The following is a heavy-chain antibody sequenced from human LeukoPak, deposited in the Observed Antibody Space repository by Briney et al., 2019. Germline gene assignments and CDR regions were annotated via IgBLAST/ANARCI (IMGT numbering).Heavy chain of an antibody. CDR2: IRQDGRAK. CDR3: ARAMGDSYNSPHAFDL. Sequence: PGGSLRLSCRASGFTFSTYWMSWVRQSPGKGLEWVANIRQDGRAKYYVDSVEGRFTISRDNPENSLYVQMNSLRAEDTAIYYCARAMGDSYNSPHAFDLWGQGTMVTVSA. CDR1: GFTFSTYW. V-gene: IGHV3-7*01. D-gene: IGHD5-24*01. J-gene: IGHJ3*01.